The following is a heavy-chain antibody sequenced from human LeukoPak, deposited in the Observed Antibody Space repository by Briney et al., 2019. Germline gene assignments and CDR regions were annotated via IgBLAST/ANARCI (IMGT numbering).Heavy chain of an antibody. J-gene: IGHJ4*02. Sequence: SVKVSCKASGGTFSSYAISWVRQAPGQGLEWMGRIIPILGIANYAQKFQGRVTITADKSTSTAYMELSSLRSEDTAVYYCARDRSSWSIDYWGQGTLVTVSS. CDR2: IIPILGIA. V-gene: IGHV1-69*04. CDR3: ARDRSSWSIDY. D-gene: IGHD6-13*01. CDR1: GGTFSSYA.